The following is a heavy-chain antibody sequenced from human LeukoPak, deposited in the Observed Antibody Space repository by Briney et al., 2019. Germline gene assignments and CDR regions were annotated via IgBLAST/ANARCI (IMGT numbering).Heavy chain of an antibody. Sequence: SETLSLTCTVSGGSISSYYWSWIRQPPGKGLEWIGYIYYSGSTKYNPSLKSRVTISVDTSKNQFSLKLTSVTAADTAVYYCARLGIGVVPSAMLGDYYFDYWAREPWSPSPQ. D-gene: IGHD2-2*01. CDR3: ARLGIGVVPSAMLGDYYFDY. CDR2: IYYSGST. J-gene: IGHJ4*02. V-gene: IGHV4-59*08. CDR1: GGSISSYY.